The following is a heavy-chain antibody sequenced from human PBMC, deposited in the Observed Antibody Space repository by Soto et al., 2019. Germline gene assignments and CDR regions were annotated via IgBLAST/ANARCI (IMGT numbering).Heavy chain of an antibody. CDR2: TYYRSKWNH. CDR1: GDSVSSNSAA. Sequence: SQTLSLTCAISGDSVSSNSAAWNWVRQSPSRGLEWLGRTYYRSKWNHDYAVSVKRRITINPDTSKNQCSLQLNSVTPEDTAMCYCARDTAYVLRYPSGGPWGQGTLVTVSS. CDR3: ARDTAYVLRYPSGGP. J-gene: IGHJ5*02. D-gene: IGHD3-9*01. V-gene: IGHV6-1*01.